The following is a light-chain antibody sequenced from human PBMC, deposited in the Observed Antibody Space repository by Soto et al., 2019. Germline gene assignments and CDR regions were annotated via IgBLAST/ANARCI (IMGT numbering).Light chain of an antibody. V-gene: IGKV4-1*01. CDR2: WAS. CDR3: QQYYSAPYT. CDR1: QSVLYSSNNKNY. J-gene: IGKJ2*01. Sequence: DIVMTQSPDSLAVSLGERATINCRSSQSVLYSSNNKNYLAWYQQKPGQPPKLLFYWASTRESGVPDRFSGSESRTDFTLTISSLQAEDVAVYYCQQYYSAPYTFGQGTKLEIK.